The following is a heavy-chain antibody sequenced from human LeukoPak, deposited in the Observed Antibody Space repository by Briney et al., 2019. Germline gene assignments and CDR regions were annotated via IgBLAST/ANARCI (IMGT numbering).Heavy chain of an antibody. J-gene: IGHJ4*02. Sequence: GASVKVSCKASGYTFTSYAMHWVRQAPGQRLEWMGWINAGNGNTKYSQKFQGRVTITRDTSASTAYMELSSLRSEDTAVYYCAKSRVRTDYFDYWGQGTLVTVSS. CDR3: AKSRVRTDYFDY. CDR2: INAGNGNT. D-gene: IGHD3-10*01. CDR1: GYTFTSYA. V-gene: IGHV1-3*01.